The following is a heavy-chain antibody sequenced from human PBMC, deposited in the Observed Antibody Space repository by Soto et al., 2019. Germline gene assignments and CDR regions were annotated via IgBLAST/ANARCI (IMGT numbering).Heavy chain of an antibody. D-gene: IGHD6-13*01. CDR3: ARRRTRSWYYYYYYMDV. V-gene: IGHV3-74*01. Sequence: GGSLRLSCAASGFTFSSYWMHWVRQAPGKGLVWVSRINSDGSSTSYADSVKGRFTISRDNAKNTLYLQMNSLRAEDTAVYYCARRRTRSWYYYYYYMDVGGKGTTVTVSS. CDR1: GFTFSSYW. CDR2: INSDGSST. J-gene: IGHJ6*03.